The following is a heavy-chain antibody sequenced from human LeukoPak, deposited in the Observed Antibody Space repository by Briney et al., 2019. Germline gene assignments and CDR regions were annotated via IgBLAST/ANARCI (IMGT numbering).Heavy chain of an antibody. CDR1: GGSFSGNY. Sequence: SETLSLTCGVYGGSFSGNYWTWIRQSAGKGLEWIGEINHSGTTNYNPSVKSRVTISVDTSKNQFFLKLNSVTAADTAVYYCARGRGKVARLMDYWGQGTLVTVSS. CDR2: INHSGTT. J-gene: IGHJ4*02. D-gene: IGHD2-15*01. V-gene: IGHV4-34*01. CDR3: ARGRGKVARLMDY.